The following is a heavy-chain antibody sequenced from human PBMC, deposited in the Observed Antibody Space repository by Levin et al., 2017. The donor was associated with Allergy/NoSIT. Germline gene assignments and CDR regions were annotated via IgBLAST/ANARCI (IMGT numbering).Heavy chain of an antibody. CDR2: IIPILGIA. CDR1: GGTFSSYT. V-gene: IGHV1-69*02. J-gene: IGHJ3*02. D-gene: IGHD1-26*01. CDR3: ASPLGATTSGGDAFDI. Sequence: PVASVKVSCKASGGTFSSYTISWVRQAPGQGLEWMGRIIPILGIANYAQKFQGRVTITADKSTSTAYMELSSLRSEDTAVYYCASPLGATTSGGDAFDIWGQGTMVTVSS.